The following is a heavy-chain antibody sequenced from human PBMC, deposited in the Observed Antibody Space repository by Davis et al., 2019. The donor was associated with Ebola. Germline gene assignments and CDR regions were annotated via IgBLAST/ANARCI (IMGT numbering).Heavy chain of an antibody. CDR3: ARDPTGYYDFWSGYSDY. CDR2: IKQDGSEK. D-gene: IGHD3-3*01. V-gene: IGHV3-7*01. CDR1: GFTFSSYW. Sequence: GESLKIPCAASGFTFSSYWMSWVRQAPGKGLEWVANIKQDGSEKYYVDSVKGRFTISRDNAKNSLYLQMNSLRAEDTAVYYCARDPTGYYDFWSGYSDYWGQGTLVTVSS. J-gene: IGHJ4*02.